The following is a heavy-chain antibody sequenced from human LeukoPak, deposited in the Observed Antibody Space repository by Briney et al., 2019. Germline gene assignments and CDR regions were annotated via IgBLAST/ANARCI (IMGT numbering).Heavy chain of an antibody. V-gene: IGHV3-15*01. CDR1: GFTFNDAW. Sequence: GGSLRLACAASGFTFNDAWMNWVRQAPGTGLEWVGRIKSKTDGGTTDYAAPVKGRFTISRDDSKNTLYLQMNSLKTEDTAVYYCTTDLHSGYAYDAFDIWAKGQWSPSLQ. CDR2: IKSKTDGGTT. CDR3: TTDLHSGYAYDAFDI. J-gene: IGHJ3*02. D-gene: IGHD5-12*01.